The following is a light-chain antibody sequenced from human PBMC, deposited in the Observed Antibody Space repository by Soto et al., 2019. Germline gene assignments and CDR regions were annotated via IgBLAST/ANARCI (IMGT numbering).Light chain of an antibody. J-gene: IGKJ1*01. CDR3: QQSYSTPRT. CDR1: QSISSY. Sequence: QMTQSPSSLSASVGDRFTITCRAIQSISSYLNWYQQKPGKAPKLLIYAASSLQSGVPSRFSGSGSGTDFTLTISSLQPEDFATYYCQQSYSTPRTFGQGTKVDIK. V-gene: IGKV1-39*01. CDR2: AAS.